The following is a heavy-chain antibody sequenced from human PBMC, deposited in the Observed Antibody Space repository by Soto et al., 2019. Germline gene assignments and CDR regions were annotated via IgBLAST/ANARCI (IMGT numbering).Heavy chain of an antibody. Sequence: GGSLRLSCAASGFTFSSYWMSWVRQAPGKELEWVANIKQDGSEKYYVDSVKGRFTISRDNAKNSLYLQMNSLRAEDTAVYYCARHQYYYGSGSVFDAFDIWGQGTMVTVSS. V-gene: IGHV3-7*01. CDR1: GFTFSSYW. CDR2: IKQDGSEK. J-gene: IGHJ3*02. CDR3: ARHQYYYGSGSVFDAFDI. D-gene: IGHD3-10*01.